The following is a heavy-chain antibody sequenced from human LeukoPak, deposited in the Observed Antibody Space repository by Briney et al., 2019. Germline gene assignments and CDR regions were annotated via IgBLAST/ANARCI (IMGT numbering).Heavy chain of an antibody. D-gene: IGHD3-10*01. Sequence: SQTLSLTCALSGDSVSSNSAAWDWLRQSPSRGLEWLGRTYYRSKWYNDYAVSVKSRITINPDTSKNQFSLQLNSVTLEDTAVYYCARGGGWFGEIGDAFDIWGQGTMVTVSS. CDR2: TYYRSKWYN. V-gene: IGHV6-1*01. J-gene: IGHJ3*02. CDR1: GDSVSSNSAA. CDR3: ARGGGWFGEIGDAFDI.